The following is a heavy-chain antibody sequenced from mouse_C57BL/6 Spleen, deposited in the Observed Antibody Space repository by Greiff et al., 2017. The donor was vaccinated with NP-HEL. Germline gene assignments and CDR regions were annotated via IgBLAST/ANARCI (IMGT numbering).Heavy chain of an antibody. CDR3: TEGTVVAKGFAMDY. Sequence: VQLQQSGAELVRPGASVKLSCTASGFNIKDDYMHWVKQRPEQGLEWIGWIDPENGDTEYASKFKGKATITADTSSNTAYLQLSSLTSEDTAVYYGTEGTVVAKGFAMDYWGQGTSVTVSS. J-gene: IGHJ4*01. D-gene: IGHD1-1*01. CDR1: GFNIKDDY. CDR2: IDPENGDT. V-gene: IGHV14-4*01.